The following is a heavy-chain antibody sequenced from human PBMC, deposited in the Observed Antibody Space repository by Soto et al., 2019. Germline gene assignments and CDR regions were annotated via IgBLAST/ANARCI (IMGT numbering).Heavy chain of an antibody. D-gene: IGHD1-26*01. CDR3: AREWPGGGATRPLDY. V-gene: IGHV3-30-3*01. CDR2: ISYDGSTK. Sequence: PGGSLRLSCAASGFIFSTYAMHWVRQAPGKGLEWVAVISYDGSTKYYADSVKGRFTISRDNSKNTLYLQMNSLRAEDTAVYYCAREWPGGGATRPLDYWGQGTLVTVSS. J-gene: IGHJ4*02. CDR1: GFIFSTYA.